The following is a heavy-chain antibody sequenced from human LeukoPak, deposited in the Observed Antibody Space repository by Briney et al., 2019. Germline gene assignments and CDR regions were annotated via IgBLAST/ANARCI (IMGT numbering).Heavy chain of an antibody. Sequence: SETLSLTCTVSGGSISSYYWSWVRQPPGKGLEWIGYIYYSGSTNYNPSLKSRVTISVDTSKNQFSLKLSSVTAADTAVYYCARSLSGYSKFDYWGQGTLVTVPS. V-gene: IGHV4-59*01. CDR2: IYYSGST. CDR3: ARSLSGYSKFDY. CDR1: GGSISSYY. J-gene: IGHJ4*02. D-gene: IGHD5-18*01.